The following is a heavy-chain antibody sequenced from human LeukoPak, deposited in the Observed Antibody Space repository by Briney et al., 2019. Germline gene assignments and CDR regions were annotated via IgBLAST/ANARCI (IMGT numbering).Heavy chain of an antibody. J-gene: IGHJ3*02. Sequence: ASVKFSCKVSGYTLTELSMHWVRQAPGKGLEWMGGFDPEDGETIYAQKFQGRVTMTEDTSTDTAYMELSSLRSEDTAVYYCATDYATLRAFDIWGQGTMVTVSS. CDR3: ATDYATLRAFDI. CDR2: FDPEDGET. D-gene: IGHD1-1*01. CDR1: GYTLTELS. V-gene: IGHV1-24*01.